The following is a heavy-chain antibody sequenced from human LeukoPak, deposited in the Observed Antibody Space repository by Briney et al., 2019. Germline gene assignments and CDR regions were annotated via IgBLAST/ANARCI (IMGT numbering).Heavy chain of an antibody. D-gene: IGHD2-2*01. CDR2: IKQDGSEK. Sequence: GGSLRLSCAASKFTFSTYWMSWVRQGPGKGLDWVANIKQDGSEKYYVDSVRGRFTISRDNAKNSLYLQMNSLRAEDTAVYYCAREDYCVTTSCHIPDYWGQGILVTVSS. CDR1: KFTFSTYW. J-gene: IGHJ4*02. V-gene: IGHV3-7*01. CDR3: AREDYCVTTSCHIPDY.